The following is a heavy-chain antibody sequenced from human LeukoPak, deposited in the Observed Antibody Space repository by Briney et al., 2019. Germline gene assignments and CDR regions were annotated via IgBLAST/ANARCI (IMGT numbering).Heavy chain of an antibody. D-gene: IGHD5-12*01. CDR1: GFTVSSNY. Sequence: GGSLRLSCAASGFTVSSNYMSWVRQAPGKGLEWVSYISSGGSTTYYAGSVKGRFTISRDNSKNTLYLQMNSLRAEDTAVYYCARASRLIVATTDFDYWGQGTLVTVSS. V-gene: IGHV3-48*01. J-gene: IGHJ4*02. CDR3: ARASRLIVATTDFDY. CDR2: ISSGGSTT.